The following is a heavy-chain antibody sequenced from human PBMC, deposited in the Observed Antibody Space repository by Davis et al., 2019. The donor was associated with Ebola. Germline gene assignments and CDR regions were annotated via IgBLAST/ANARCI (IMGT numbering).Heavy chain of an antibody. CDR1: GGSVRNYY. J-gene: IGHJ4*02. V-gene: IGHV4-59*08. Sequence: PGGSLRLSCTVSGGSVRNYYWTWIRQPPGKGLEWIGYIYYSGSTYYNPSLKSRVTISVDTSKNQFSLKLSSVTAADTAVYYCARHAGHRSTPFDYWGQGTLVTVSS. D-gene: IGHD2-2*01. CDR2: IYYSGST. CDR3: ARHAGHRSTPFDY.